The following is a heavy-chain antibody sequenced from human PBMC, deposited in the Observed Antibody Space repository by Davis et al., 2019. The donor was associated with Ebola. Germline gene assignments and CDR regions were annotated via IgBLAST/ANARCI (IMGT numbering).Heavy chain of an antibody. J-gene: IGHJ6*02. CDR2: INQDGSQI. CDR1: GFSFSSYW. CDR3: ARDPIISLIVPSYGMDV. V-gene: IGHV3-7*01. D-gene: IGHD3-16*02. Sequence: GGSLRLSCAASGFSFSSYWMSWVRQAPGKGLEWVANINQDGSQINYVDSVRGRFTISRDNAKNSLFLQMNSLRAEDTAVYYCARDPIISLIVPSYGMDVWGPGTTVTVSS.